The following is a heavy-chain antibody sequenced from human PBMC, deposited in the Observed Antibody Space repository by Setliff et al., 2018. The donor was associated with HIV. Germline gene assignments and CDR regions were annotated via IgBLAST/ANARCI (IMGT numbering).Heavy chain of an antibody. D-gene: IGHD1-26*01. V-gene: IGHV4-34*01. J-gene: IGHJ4*02. CDR1: GGSVSGYH. CDR2: INHTGNT. Sequence: SETLSLTCAVYGGSVSGYHWNWIRQFPGKGLEWIGEINHTGNTQYNPSLKSRVTMSEETSKNQFSLKLKSVTAADTAIYFCARGKGGLVGPAEFDYWGPGTLVTVSS. CDR3: ARGKGGLVGPAEFDY.